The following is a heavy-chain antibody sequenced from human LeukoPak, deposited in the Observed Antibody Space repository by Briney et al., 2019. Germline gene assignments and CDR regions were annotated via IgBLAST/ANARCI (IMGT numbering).Heavy chain of an antibody. CDR2: ISSSSSYI. CDR3: ARDRYGGYYYYGMDV. Sequence: GGSLRLSCAASGFTFSSYSMNWVRQAPGKGPEWVSSISSSSSYIYYADSVKGRFTISRDNAKNSLYLQMNSLRAEDTAVYYCARDRYGGYYYYGMDVWGQGTTVTVSS. D-gene: IGHD4-23*01. J-gene: IGHJ6*02. CDR1: GFTFSSYS. V-gene: IGHV3-21*01.